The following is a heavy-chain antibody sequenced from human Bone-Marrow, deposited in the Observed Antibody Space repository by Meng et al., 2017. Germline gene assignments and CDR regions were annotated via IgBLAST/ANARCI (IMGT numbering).Heavy chain of an antibody. Sequence: SETLSLTCAVSGGSISSYYWSWIRQPPGKGLEWIGYIYYSGSTNYNPSLKSRVTISVDTSKNQFSLKLSSVTAADTAVYYCARDGEYCSGGSCYSVPENDAFDIWGQGTMVTVSS. J-gene: IGHJ3*02. CDR3: ARDGEYCSGGSCYSVPENDAFDI. CDR1: GGSISSYY. V-gene: IGHV4-59*12. CDR2: IYYSGST. D-gene: IGHD2-15*01.